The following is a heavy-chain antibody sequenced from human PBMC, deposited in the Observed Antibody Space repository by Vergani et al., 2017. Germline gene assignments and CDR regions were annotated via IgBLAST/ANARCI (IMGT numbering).Heavy chain of an antibody. CDR1: GYAFTGNY. D-gene: IGHD6-19*01. CDR3: AGVEAYRSDWGIVFDI. V-gene: IGHV1-2*02. J-gene: IGHJ3*02. Sequence: QVQLVQSGAEVKKPGASVKVSCKTSGYAFTGNYMHWVRQDPGQGLEWMGWIDPNSGDTNYAQKFQGRVTMTSDTSIRTVYMVLSRLTSDDTAVYYCAGVEAYRSDWGIVFDIWGEGTMVTVSS. CDR2: IDPNSGDT.